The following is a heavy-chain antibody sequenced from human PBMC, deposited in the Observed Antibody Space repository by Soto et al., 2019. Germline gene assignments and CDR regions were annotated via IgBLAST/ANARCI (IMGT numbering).Heavy chain of an antibody. D-gene: IGHD3-10*01. CDR2: ISGSGSST. V-gene: IGHV3-21*01. Sequence: EVQLVESGGGLVEPGGSLRLSCAASRFTFSSYSMNWVRQAPGKGLEWVSSISGSGSSTHYADSVKGRFTISRDNAKNSLFLQMSSLRVEDTAVYYCARDLECFGDNWFDPWGQGTQVTVSS. J-gene: IGHJ5*02. CDR1: RFTFSSYS. CDR3: ARDLECFGDNWFDP.